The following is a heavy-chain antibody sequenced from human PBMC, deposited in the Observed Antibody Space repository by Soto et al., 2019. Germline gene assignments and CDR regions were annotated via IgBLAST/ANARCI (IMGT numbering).Heavy chain of an antibody. D-gene: IGHD3-10*01. Sequence: QVQLVESGGGVVQPGRSLRLSCAASGFTFGAYGMHWLRQAPGKGLEWLALIYYDGGNTYYADSVKGRFTISRDNSKNTLYLQMNSLRVEDTAVYYCARVGGSVTSDYWGQGTPVTVSS. CDR1: GFTFGAYG. J-gene: IGHJ4*02. CDR2: IYYDGGNT. V-gene: IGHV3-33*01. CDR3: ARVGGSVTSDY.